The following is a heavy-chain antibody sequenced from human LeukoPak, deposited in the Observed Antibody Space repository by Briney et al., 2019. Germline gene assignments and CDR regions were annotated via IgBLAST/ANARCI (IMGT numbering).Heavy chain of an antibody. J-gene: IGHJ4*02. CDR3: ARVAVGRYDFDY. V-gene: IGHV3-74*01. CDR2: INTDGRTT. CDR1: GFTFSSYW. D-gene: IGHD1-26*01. Sequence: GGSLRLSCAASGFTFSSYWMHWVRQAPGKGLVWVSRINTDGRTTTYADSVKGRFTISRDNAKNTLYLQMNSLRVEDTAVYYCARVAVGRYDFDYRGQGTLVTVSS.